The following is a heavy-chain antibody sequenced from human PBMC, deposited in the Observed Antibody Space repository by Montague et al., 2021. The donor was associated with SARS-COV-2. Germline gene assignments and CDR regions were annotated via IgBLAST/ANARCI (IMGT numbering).Heavy chain of an antibody. D-gene: IGHD4-23*01. CDR2: TYYRSKWYT. CDR1: GDSVSSNSAA. Sequence: CAISGDSVSSNSAAWNWIRQSPSRGLEWLGRTYYRSKWYTDYAVSVKSRIIINPGTSKNQFSLQLNSVTPEDTAVYYCVRRADYGSSSLLDYWVQGTLVTVSS. V-gene: IGHV6-1*01. J-gene: IGHJ4*02. CDR3: VRRADYGSSSLLDY.